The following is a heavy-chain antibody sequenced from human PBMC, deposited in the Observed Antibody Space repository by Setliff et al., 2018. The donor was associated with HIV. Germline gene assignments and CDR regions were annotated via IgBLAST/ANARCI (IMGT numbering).Heavy chain of an antibody. Sequence: PGGSLRLSCVASGFTFREKAMTWVRQPPGKGLEWISGISGRGSSTYYADAARGRFTISRDNSRDTVFLEMTSLSPEDTAVYYCAKAMGHLPYFFDSWGQGTLVTVSS. CDR1: GFTFREKA. CDR2: ISGRGSST. J-gene: IGHJ4*02. CDR3: AKAMGHLPYFFDS. V-gene: IGHV3-23*01.